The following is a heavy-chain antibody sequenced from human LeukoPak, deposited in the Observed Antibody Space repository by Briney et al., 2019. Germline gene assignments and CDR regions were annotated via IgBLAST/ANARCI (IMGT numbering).Heavy chain of an antibody. CDR2: INPNSGAT. CDR3: ARVLLANGVWLAFDI. J-gene: IGHJ3*02. Sequence: ASVKVSCKASGYTFTGYYINWLRQAPGQGPEWMGWINPNSGATKYAQKFQGRVTMTRDTSISTAYMELSSLTFDDAAVYYCARVLLANGVWLAFDIWGQGTMVTVSS. CDR1: GYTFTGYY. V-gene: IGHV1-2*02. D-gene: IGHD2-8*01.